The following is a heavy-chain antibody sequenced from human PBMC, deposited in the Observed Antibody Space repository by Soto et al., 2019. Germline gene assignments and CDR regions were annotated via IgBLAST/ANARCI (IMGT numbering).Heavy chain of an antibody. Sequence: QVPLVQSGAEVKKPGASVKVSCKASGYTFTSYGISWVRQAPGQGLEWMGWISAYNGNTNYAQKLQGRVTMTTDTSTSTAYMELRSLRSDDTAVYYCARGHNSGYCSSTSCSQVGDPAEYFQHWGQGTLVTVSS. CDR3: ARGHNSGYCSSTSCSQVGDPAEYFQH. CDR2: ISAYNGNT. D-gene: IGHD2-2*01. CDR1: GYTFTSYG. J-gene: IGHJ1*01. V-gene: IGHV1-18*01.